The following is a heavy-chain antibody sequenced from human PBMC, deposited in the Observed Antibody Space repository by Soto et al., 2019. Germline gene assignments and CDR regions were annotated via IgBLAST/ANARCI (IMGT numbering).Heavy chain of an antibody. V-gene: IGHV1-69*13. Sequence: SVKVSCKASGGTFSSYAISWVRQAPGQGLEWMGGIIPIFGTANYAQKFQGRVTITADESTSTAYMELSSLRSEDTAVYYCAHLEYATGNLDYWGQGTLVTVAS. CDR1: GGTFSSYA. CDR3: AHLEYATGNLDY. J-gene: IGHJ4*02. CDR2: IIPIFGTA. D-gene: IGHD4-17*01.